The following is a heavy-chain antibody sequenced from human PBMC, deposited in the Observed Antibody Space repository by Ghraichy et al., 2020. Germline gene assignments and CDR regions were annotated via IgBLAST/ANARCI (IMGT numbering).Heavy chain of an antibody. CDR3: AKDPGGWVDTAMVTGYFDY. V-gene: IGHV3-23*01. CDR2: ISGSGGST. D-gene: IGHD5-18*01. J-gene: IGHJ4*02. Sequence: GGSLRLSCAASGFTFSSYAMSWVRQAPGKGLEWVSAISGSGGSTYYADSVKGRFTISRDNSKNTLYLQMNSLRAEDTAVYYCAKDPGGWVDTAMVTGYFDYWGQGTLVTVSS. CDR1: GFTFSSYA.